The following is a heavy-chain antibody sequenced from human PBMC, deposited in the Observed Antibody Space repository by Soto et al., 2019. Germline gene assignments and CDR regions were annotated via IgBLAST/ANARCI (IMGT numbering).Heavy chain of an antibody. CDR2: ISSSSSTI. J-gene: IGHJ5*02. D-gene: IGHD3-10*01. CDR3: ARDLEPRVGELFRWFDP. CDR1: GFTFSSYS. Sequence: GGSLRLSCAASGFTFSSYSMNWVRQAPGKGLEWVSYISSSSSTIYYADSVKGRFTISRDNAKNSLYLQMNSLRAEDTAVYYCARDLEPRVGELFRWFDPWGQGTLVTVSS. V-gene: IGHV3-48*01.